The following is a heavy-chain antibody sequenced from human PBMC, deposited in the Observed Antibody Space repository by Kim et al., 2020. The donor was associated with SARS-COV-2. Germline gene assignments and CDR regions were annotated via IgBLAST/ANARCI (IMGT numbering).Heavy chain of an antibody. CDR3: AKDWYCRTIASAGPALNNWFDP. Sequence: GGSLRLSCAASGFTFSNCGMHWVRQAPGKGLEWVAVISYDGSNKYYVDSLKGRFTISRDNSMNTLYLQMNSLRAEDTAVYYCAKDWYCRTIASAGPALNNWFDPWGQGTLVTVSS. J-gene: IGHJ5*02. CDR1: GFTFSNCG. V-gene: IGHV3-30*18. CDR2: ISYDGSNK. D-gene: IGHD6-13*01.